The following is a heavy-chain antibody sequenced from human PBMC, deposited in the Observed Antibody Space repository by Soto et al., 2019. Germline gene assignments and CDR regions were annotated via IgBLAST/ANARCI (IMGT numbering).Heavy chain of an antibody. V-gene: IGHV4-34*01. CDR2: INHSGST. J-gene: IGHJ4*02. Sequence: QVQLQQWGAGLLKPSETLSLTCAVYGGSFSGYYWSWIRQPPGKGLEWIGEINHSGSTNYNPSLKSRDTISVDTSKNQFSLKLSSVTAADTAVYYCARGLYSSSWSYFDYWGQGTLVTVSS. D-gene: IGHD6-13*01. CDR3: ARGLYSSSWSYFDY. CDR1: GGSFSGYY.